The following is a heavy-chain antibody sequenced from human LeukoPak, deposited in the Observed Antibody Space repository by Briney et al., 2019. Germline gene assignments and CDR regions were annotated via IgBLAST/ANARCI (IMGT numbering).Heavy chain of an antibody. Sequence: SETLSLTCTVSGGSISSGSYYWSWIRQPAGKGLEWFGRISTNGSTNYNPSLKSRVTISVDKSKNQFSLKLSSVTAADTAVYYCARDRGTNSWGQGTLVTVSS. D-gene: IGHD1-1*01. CDR3: ARDRGTNS. V-gene: IGHV4-61*02. J-gene: IGHJ4*02. CDR2: ISTNGST. CDR1: GGSISSGSYY.